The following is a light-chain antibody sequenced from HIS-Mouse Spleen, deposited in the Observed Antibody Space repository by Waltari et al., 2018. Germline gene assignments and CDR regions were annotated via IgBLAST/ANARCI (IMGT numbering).Light chain of an antibody. J-gene: IGKJ2*01. CDR2: KAS. V-gene: IGKV1-5*03. Sequence: DIQMTQSPSTLSASVGDRVTITCRASQGISSWLAWYQQKPGKVPKLLIYKASSLESGVPSRFSGSGSGTEFTLTISSLQPDDFATYYCQQYNSYSPEYTFGQGTKLEIK. CDR1: QGISSW. CDR3: QQYNSYSPEYT.